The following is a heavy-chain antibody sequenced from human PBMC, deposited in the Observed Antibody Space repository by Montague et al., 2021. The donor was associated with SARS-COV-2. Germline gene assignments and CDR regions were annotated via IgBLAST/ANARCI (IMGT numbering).Heavy chain of an antibody. Sequence: ETLSLTYTVSGGSISSSSYYWGWIRQPPGKGLEWIGSIYYSGSTYYNPSLRSRVTISVDTSKNQFSLKLSSVTAADTAVYYCASPTYYYDSSGSDAFDIWGQGTMVTVSS. CDR1: GGSISSSSYY. CDR2: IYYSGST. J-gene: IGHJ3*02. D-gene: IGHD3-22*01. V-gene: IGHV4-39*01. CDR3: ASPTYYYDSSGSDAFDI.